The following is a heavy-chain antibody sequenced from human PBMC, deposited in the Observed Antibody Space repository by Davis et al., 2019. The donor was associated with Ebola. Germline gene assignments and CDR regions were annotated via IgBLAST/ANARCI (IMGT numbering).Heavy chain of an antibody. Sequence: SETLSLTCTVSGVSITSPYWSWIRQPPGKGLEWIGYLSNSGSTNYNPSLKTRVSISVDMSSNQFSLKLSSVTAADTAVYYCARRPGPYYYYGRDVWGQGTTVTVSS. V-gene: IGHV4-59*03. CDR3: ARRPGPYYYYGRDV. CDR2: LSNSGST. J-gene: IGHJ6*02. CDR1: GVSITSPY. D-gene: IGHD1-1*01.